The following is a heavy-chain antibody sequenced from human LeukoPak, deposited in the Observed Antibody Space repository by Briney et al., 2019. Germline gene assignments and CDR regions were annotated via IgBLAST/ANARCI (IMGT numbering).Heavy chain of an antibody. J-gene: IGHJ4*02. Sequence: PSETLSLTCTVSSGSISSGGYYWSWIRQHPGKGLEWIGYIYYSGSTYYNPSLKSRVTISVDTSKNQFSLKLSSVTAADTAVYYCARSSPPETFDYWGQGTLVTVSS. CDR2: IYYSGST. CDR1: SGSISSGGYY. CDR3: ARSSPPETFDY. V-gene: IGHV4-31*03. D-gene: IGHD6-6*01.